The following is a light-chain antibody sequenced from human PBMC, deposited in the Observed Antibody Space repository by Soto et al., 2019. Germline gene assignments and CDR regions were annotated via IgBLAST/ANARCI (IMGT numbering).Light chain of an antibody. CDR3: QYYSDRLRA. J-gene: IGKJ1*01. V-gene: IGKV3-15*01. Sequence: EVVMTQSTATLSVSPGERATLSCRASQSIANNLAWYQQKPGQAPRLLIYGASTRATGIPARFSGSGSGTDFTLAVSSLQSEDFAVYYCQYYSDRLRAFGQGTKVEIK. CDR2: GAS. CDR1: QSIANN.